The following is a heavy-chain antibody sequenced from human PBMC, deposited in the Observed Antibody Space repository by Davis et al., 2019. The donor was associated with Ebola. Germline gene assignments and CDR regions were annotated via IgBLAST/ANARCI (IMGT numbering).Heavy chain of an antibody. V-gene: IGHV3-13*01. CDR3: ARGDAFDI. Sequence: GESLKISCAASGFTFSSYGMHWVRQATGKGLEWVSAIGTAGDTYYPGSVKGRFTISRENAKNSLYLQMNSLRAGDTAVYYCARGDAFDIWGQGTMVTVSS. CDR2: IGTAGDT. CDR1: GFTFSSYG. J-gene: IGHJ3*02.